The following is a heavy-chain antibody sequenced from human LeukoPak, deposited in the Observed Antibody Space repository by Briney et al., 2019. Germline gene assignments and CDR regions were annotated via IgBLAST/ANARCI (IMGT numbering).Heavy chain of an antibody. D-gene: IGHD3-10*01. J-gene: IGHJ4*02. CDR3: ARALRAVRGYYFDY. Sequence: GGSLRLSCAVSGFTFSSFEMNWVRLAPGKGLEWVSYISSSGSTKYYADSVKGRFTISRDNAKNSLYLQMNSLRAEDTAVYYCARALRAVRGYYFDYWGQGTLVTVSS. V-gene: IGHV3-48*03. CDR2: ISSSGSTK. CDR1: GFTFSSFE.